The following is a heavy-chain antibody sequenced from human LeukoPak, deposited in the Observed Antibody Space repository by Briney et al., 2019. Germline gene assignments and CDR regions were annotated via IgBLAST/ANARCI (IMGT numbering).Heavy chain of an antibody. CDR1: GGSISSYY. CDR2: IYYSGST. Sequence: SETLSLTCTVSGGSISSYYWSWIRQPPGKGLEWIGYIYYSGSTNYNPSLKSRVTISVDTSKNQFSLKLSSVTAADTAVYYCARVNHLRWFDPWGQGTLVTVSS. V-gene: IGHV4-59*01. D-gene: IGHD1-14*01. J-gene: IGHJ5*02. CDR3: ARVNHLRWFDP.